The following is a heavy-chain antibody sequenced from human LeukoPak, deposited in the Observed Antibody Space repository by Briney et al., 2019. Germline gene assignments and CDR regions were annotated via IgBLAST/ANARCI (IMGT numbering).Heavy chain of an antibody. CDR1: GGSIISYY. D-gene: IGHD1-1*01. J-gene: IGHJ6*03. V-gene: IGHV4-59*01. Sequence: SETLSLTCTVSGGSIISYYWTWIRQPPGKGLEWIGYIYYSGSTNYNPSLKSRVTISVDTSKNQFSLKLSSVTAADTAVYYCARSYNQSPYYYYMDVWGKGTTVTVSS. CDR3: ARSYNQSPYYYYMDV. CDR2: IYYSGST.